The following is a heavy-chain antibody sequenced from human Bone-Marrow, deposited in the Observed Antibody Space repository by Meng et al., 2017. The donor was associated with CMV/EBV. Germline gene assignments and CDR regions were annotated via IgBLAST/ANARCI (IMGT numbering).Heavy chain of an antibody. CDR1: YA. D-gene: IGHD3-10*01. J-gene: IGHJ5*02. CDR3: AREGRGITMVRGVIIGNWFDP. V-gene: IGHV1-69*05. Sequence: YAFSWVRQAPGQGLEWMGGIIPIFGTANYAQKFQGRVTITTDESTSTAYMELSSLRSEDTAVYYCAREGRGITMVRGVIIGNWFDPWGQGTLVTVSS. CDR2: IIPIFGTA.